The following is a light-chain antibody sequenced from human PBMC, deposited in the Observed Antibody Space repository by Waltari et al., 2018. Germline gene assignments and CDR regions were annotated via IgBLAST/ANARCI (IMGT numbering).Light chain of an antibody. J-gene: IGLJ2*01. CDR1: SSDLGASNY. CDR3: SSYATSNTDVI. CDR2: DAS. Sequence: QSALTQPASVSGSPGQSITISCTGTSSDLGASNYVSWHQHHPGKAPKVMIFDASKRPAGVSNRFSGSKSGTTASLTISGLQAEDEADYYCSSYATSNTDVIFGGGTKLTVL. V-gene: IGLV2-14*03.